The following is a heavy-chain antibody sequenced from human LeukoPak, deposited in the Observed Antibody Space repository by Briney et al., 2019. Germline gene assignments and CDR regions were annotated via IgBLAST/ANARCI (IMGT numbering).Heavy chain of an antibody. CDR1: GYTFTGYY. CDR3: ARGPEKKDYYYYYYMDV. CDR2: INPNSGGT. V-gene: IGHV1-2*06. J-gene: IGHJ6*03. D-gene: IGHD1-14*01. Sequence: ASVKVSCKASGYTFTGYYMHWVRQAPGQWLEWMGRINPNSGGTNYAQKFQGRVTMTRDTSISTAYMELSRLRSDDTAVYYCARGPEKKDYYYYYYMDVWGKGTTVTVSS.